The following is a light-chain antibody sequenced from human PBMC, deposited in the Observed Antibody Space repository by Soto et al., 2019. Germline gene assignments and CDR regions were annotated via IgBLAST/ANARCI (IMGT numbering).Light chain of an antibody. Sequence: DIVMTQSPDSLAVSLGERATVNCKSSQSVLYSSNNKNYLAWYQQKPGQPPKLLLHWASTRESGVPDRFSGSWSGTDFTLAISSLQAEDVAVYYCQQYYSTPPTFGGGTKVEIK. V-gene: IGKV4-1*01. CDR1: QSVLYSSNNKNY. CDR3: QQYYSTPPT. J-gene: IGKJ4*01. CDR2: WAS.